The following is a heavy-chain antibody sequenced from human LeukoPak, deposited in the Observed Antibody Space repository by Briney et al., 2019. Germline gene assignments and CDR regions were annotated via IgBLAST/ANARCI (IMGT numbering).Heavy chain of an antibody. D-gene: IGHD3-22*01. CDR2: ISGSGGST. CDR3: AEAGDSSGYFFGSFDY. CDR1: GFTFSSYA. J-gene: IGHJ4*02. Sequence: PGGSLRLSCAASGFTFSSYAMSWGRQAPGKGLEWVSDISGSGGSTYYADSVKGRLTISTANSKTTLELQMNSLRAQDTAVYYCAEAGDSSGYFFGSFDYWGQGTLVTVSS. V-gene: IGHV3-23*01.